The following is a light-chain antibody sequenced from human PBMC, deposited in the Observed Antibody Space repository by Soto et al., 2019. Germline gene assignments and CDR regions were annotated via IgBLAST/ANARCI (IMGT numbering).Light chain of an antibody. CDR3: QQLNSFPIP. Sequence: IQLTQSPSSLSASVGDRVTISCRASQGIANFLAWYQQKPGKAPKLLIYGASTLQCGVPSRFSGSGSGTDFTLTISSLQPEDFATYYSQQLNSFPIPSGPGTKVDIK. V-gene: IGKV1-9*01. CDR1: QGIANF. J-gene: IGKJ3*01. CDR2: GAS.